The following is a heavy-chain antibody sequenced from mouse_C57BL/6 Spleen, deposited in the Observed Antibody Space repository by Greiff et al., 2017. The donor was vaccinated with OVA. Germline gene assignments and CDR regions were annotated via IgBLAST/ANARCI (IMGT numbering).Heavy chain of an antibody. CDR1: GYTFTSYW. Sequence: QVQLQQPGAELVKPGASVKLSCKASGYTFTSYWMQWVKQRPGQGLEWIGEIDPSDSYTNYNQKFKGKATLTADTSSSTAYMQLSSLTSEDSAVYYCARETASYNSNYYYAMDYWGQGTSVTVSS. J-gene: IGHJ4*01. CDR3: ARETASYNSNYYYAMDY. D-gene: IGHD2-5*01. CDR2: IDPSDSYT. V-gene: IGHV1-50*01.